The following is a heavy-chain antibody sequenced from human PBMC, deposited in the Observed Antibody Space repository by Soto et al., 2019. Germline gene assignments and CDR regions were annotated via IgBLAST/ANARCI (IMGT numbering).Heavy chain of an antibody. D-gene: IGHD6-19*01. Sequence: GGSLRLSCAVSGVTFRDYWMHWVRQVPGKGLLWVSRIGPDGTSTKYADSVKGRFTISRSNPENTLYLQMNSLRDEDTGVYYCVREVIAVLGSIPWFDSWGQGTLVTVSS. V-gene: IGHV3-74*01. CDR1: GVTFRDYW. CDR2: IGPDGTST. J-gene: IGHJ5*01. CDR3: VREVIAVLGSIPWFDS.